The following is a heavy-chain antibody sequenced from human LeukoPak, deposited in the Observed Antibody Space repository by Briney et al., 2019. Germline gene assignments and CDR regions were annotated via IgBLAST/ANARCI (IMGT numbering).Heavy chain of an antibody. CDR3: ARWAGGDGYNVHFDY. CDR1: GGSFSAYF. J-gene: IGHJ4*02. V-gene: IGHV4-34*01. CDR2: INHSGST. Sequence: PSETLPLTCAVYGGSFSAYFWSWIRQPPGKGLEWIGEINHSGSTNYNPSLKSRVTISVDTSKNQFFLNLSSVTAADTAVYYCARWAGGDGYNVHFDYWGQGTLVTVSS. D-gene: IGHD5-24*01.